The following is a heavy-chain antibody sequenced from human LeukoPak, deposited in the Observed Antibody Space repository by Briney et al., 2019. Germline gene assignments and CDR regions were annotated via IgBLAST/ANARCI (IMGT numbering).Heavy chain of an antibody. D-gene: IGHD1-26*01. V-gene: IGHV1-69*02. Sequence: ASVKVSGKASGGTFSSYTISWVRQAPGQGLEWMGRIIPILGIANYAQKFQGRVTITADKSTSTANMELSSLRSEDTAVYYCAQLVGATGTDYWGQGTLVTVSS. J-gene: IGHJ4*02. CDR2: IIPILGIA. CDR3: AQLVGATGTDY. CDR1: GGTFSSYT.